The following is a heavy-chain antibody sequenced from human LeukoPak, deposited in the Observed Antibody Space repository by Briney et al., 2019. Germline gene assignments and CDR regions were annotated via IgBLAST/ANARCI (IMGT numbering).Heavy chain of an antibody. V-gene: IGHV3-23*01. CDR1: GFTFSIYA. Sequence: GGSLRLSCAASGFTFSIYAMSWVRQAPGKGLQWVSSITSSGDGTYYADSVKGRFTISRDNSENMLYLQMNSLRAEDTAIYYCAKARQGHFDYWGQGTLVTASS. CDR3: AKARQGHFDY. CDR2: ITSSGDGT. J-gene: IGHJ4*02.